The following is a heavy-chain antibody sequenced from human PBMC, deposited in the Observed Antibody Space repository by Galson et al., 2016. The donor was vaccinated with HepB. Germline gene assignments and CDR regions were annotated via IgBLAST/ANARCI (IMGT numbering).Heavy chain of an antibody. CDR2: IDPSDSYT. D-gene: IGHD2-15*01. CDR3: ARRSGVAATDYYYSAIDV. CDR1: GYSFTNYW. Sequence: QSGAEVKKPGESLRISCKGSGYSFTNYWITWVRQMPGKGLEWMGTIDPSDSYTNYSPSFQGHVTISADKSISTAYLQWSSLKASDTAMYYCARRSGVAATDYYYSAIDVCGKGTTITDSS. J-gene: IGHJ6*04. V-gene: IGHV5-10-1*01.